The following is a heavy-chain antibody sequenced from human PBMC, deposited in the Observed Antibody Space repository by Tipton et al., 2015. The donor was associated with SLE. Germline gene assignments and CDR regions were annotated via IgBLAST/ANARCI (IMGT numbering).Heavy chain of an antibody. J-gene: IGHJ4*02. D-gene: IGHD1-26*01. V-gene: IGHV4-38-2*01. CDR2: IYFTGNS. Sequence: TLSLTCAVSGYSISSGYYWGWIRQPPGKGLEWIGSIYFTGNSYYNPSLNSRVTMSVDRSNNQISLKLNSVTATDTAVYYCARGSSYYVYWGQGTLVTVSS. CDR3: ARGSSYYVY. CDR1: GYSISSGYY.